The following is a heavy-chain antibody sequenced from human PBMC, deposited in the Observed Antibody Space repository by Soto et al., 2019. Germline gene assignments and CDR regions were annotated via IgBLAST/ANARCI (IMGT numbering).Heavy chain of an antibody. D-gene: IGHD4-17*01. CDR2: IRSKSNSYAT. CDR1: GFTFSGSA. Sequence: EVQLVESGGGLVQPGGSLKLSCAVSGFTFSGSAMHWVRQASGKGLEWVGRIRSKSNSYATAYAASVKGRFTISRDDSXNTAXLQMNSLKTEXTAVYYCTRGYGDYVRDYWGQGTLVTVSS. CDR3: TRGYGDYVRDY. J-gene: IGHJ4*02. V-gene: IGHV3-73*01.